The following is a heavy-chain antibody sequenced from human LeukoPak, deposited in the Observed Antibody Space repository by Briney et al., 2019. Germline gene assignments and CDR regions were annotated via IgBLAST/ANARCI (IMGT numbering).Heavy chain of an antibody. V-gene: IGHV3-74*01. D-gene: IGHD2-21*01. CDR3: ARDPFVAGDAFDF. CDR1: GFTFSSYW. CDR2: INSDGSTT. J-gene: IGHJ3*01. Sequence: PGGSLRLSCAASGFTFSSYWMHWVRQTPGKGLVWVSRINSDGSTTNYADSVKGRFTISRDNAKNTLHLQMNSLRAEDTAVYYCARDPFVAGDAFDFWGQGTMVTVSS.